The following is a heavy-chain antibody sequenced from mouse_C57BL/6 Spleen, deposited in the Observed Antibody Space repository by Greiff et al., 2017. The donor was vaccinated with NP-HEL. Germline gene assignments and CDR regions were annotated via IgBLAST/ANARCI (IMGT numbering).Heavy chain of an antibody. Sequence: QVQLQQPGAELVRPGSSVKLSCKASGYTFTSYWMDWVKQRPGQGLEWIGNIYPSDSETHYNQKFKDKATLTVDKSSSTAYMQLSSLTSEDSAVYYCARGFITTAYFDYWGQGTTLTVSS. J-gene: IGHJ2*01. D-gene: IGHD1-1*01. CDR3: ARGFITTAYFDY. CDR1: GYTFTSYW. V-gene: IGHV1-61*01. CDR2: IYPSDSET.